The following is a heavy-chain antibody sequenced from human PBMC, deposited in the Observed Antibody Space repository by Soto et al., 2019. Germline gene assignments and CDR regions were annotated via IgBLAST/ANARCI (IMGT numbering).Heavy chain of an antibody. CDR2: ISGNGGTT. V-gene: IGHV3-23*01. D-gene: IGHD4-17*01. CDR1: GFTFSTYA. CDR3: ARGGATTVTLFDY. J-gene: IGHJ4*02. Sequence: GSLRLSCSASGFTFSTYAMSWVLQAPGKGLEWLSGISGNGGTTYYADSVKCRFTISRDKSKTTLYLQMNSLRAEDTAVYYCARGGATTVTLFDYWGQGTLVTVSS.